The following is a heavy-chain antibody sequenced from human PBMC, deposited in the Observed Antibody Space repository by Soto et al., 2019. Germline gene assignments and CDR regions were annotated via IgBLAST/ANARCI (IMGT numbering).Heavy chain of an antibody. V-gene: IGHV3-30-3*01. CDR3: ARGPSSRREPGEH. CDR1: GFIFSNYA. CDR2: ISYDGSNE. Sequence: QVQLVESGGGVVQPGRSLRLSCAASGFIFSNYAMHWVRQAPGKGLEWVTVISYDGSNEYYADSVKGRFSISRDNSKNTLFLQMNSLRAEDTAVYYCARGPSSRREPGEHWGQGTLVTVSS. J-gene: IGHJ4*02. D-gene: IGHD2-21*01.